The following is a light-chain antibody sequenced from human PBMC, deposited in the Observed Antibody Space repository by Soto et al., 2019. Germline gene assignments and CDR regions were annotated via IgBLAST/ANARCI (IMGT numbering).Light chain of an antibody. V-gene: IGKV1-5*03. CDR2: KAS. CDR3: QQYDSYSYT. J-gene: IGKJ2*01. CDR1: QSISSS. Sequence: DIQMTQSPSTLSASVGDRVTITCRASQSISSSLAWYQQKPGRAPKLLIYKASSLESGVPSRFSGSGSGTEFSLTISSLQPDDFETYYCQQYDSYSYTFGQGTKVDI.